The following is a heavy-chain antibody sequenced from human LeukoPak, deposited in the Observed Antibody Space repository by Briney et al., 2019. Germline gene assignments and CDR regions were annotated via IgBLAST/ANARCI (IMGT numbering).Heavy chain of an antibody. V-gene: IGHV1-2*02. CDR1: GYTFTDYY. CDR2: INPNSGGT. CDR3: AREEVSFDM. Sequence: GASVKVSCKASGYTFTDYYMDWVRQAPGQGLEWMGWINPNSGGTKYAQKFQGRVTMTRDTSISTAYMELGRLRSDDTAVYYCAREEVSFDMWGQGTMVTVSS. J-gene: IGHJ3*02. D-gene: IGHD1-14*01.